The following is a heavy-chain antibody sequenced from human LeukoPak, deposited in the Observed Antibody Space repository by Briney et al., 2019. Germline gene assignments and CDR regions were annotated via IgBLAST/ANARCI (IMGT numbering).Heavy chain of an antibody. CDR2: ISSSSSYI. CDR3: ARDLTVVTPC. CDR1: GFTFSSYS. V-gene: IGHV3-21*01. J-gene: IGHJ4*02. Sequence: GGSLRLSCAASGFTFSSYSMNWVRQAPGKGLEWVSSISSSSSYIYYADSVKGRFTISRDNAKNSLYLEMNSLRAEDTAVYYCARDLTVVTPCWGQGTLVTVSS. D-gene: IGHD4-23*01.